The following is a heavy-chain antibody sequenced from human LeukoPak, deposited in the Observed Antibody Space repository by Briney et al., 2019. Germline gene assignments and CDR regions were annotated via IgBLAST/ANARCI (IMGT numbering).Heavy chain of an antibody. J-gene: IGHJ4*02. V-gene: IGHV3-30*03. CDR3: ARYAEYAVSTPCY. CDR2: LSYDGNYK. Sequence: PGGSLRLSCAASGFTFSSYGMHWVRQAPGKGLEWVAVLSYDGNYKYYADSVKGRFAISRDNSENTLYLQMNSLRAEDTAVYYCARYAEYAVSTPCYWGQGSLATVSA. CDR1: GFTFSSYG. D-gene: IGHD2-2*01.